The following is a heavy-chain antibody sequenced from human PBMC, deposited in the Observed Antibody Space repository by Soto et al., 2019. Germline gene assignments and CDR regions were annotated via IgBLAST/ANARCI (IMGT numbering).Heavy chain of an antibody. CDR2: IWYDGSNK. J-gene: IGHJ4*02. V-gene: IGHV3-33*01. Sequence: LRLSCASSGFTFSSYGMHWVRQAPGKGLDWVAVIWYDGSNKYYADSVKGRLTISRDNSKNTLFLQMDSLRAEDTAVYYCARSAGKGGIAAPIDYWGQGTLVTVSS. CDR1: GFTFSSYG. CDR3: ARSAGKGGIAAPIDY. D-gene: IGHD6-13*01.